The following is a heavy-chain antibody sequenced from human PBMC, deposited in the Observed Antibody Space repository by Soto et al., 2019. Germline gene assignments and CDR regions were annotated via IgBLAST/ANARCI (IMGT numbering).Heavy chain of an antibody. Sequence: SETLSLTCNVSGGSIGSHYWTWIRQPPGKGLEWIGYVYSSGGTNYNPSLKSRVILSVDTSKNQFSLKMNYVTAAETAVYYCARTGPLYATTYWVFALWGRSTLVTLSS. CDR1: GGSIGSHY. V-gene: IGHV4-59*11. CDR3: ARTGPLYATTYWVFAL. J-gene: IGHJ2*01. D-gene: IGHD2-8*01. CDR2: VYSSGGT.